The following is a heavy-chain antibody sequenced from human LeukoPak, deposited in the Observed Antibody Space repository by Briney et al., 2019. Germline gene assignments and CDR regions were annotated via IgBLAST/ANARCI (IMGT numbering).Heavy chain of an antibody. CDR3: VRDLQGSYYYGMDV. J-gene: IGHJ6*02. V-gene: IGHV3-48*01. D-gene: IGHD2-15*01. CDR1: GFTFSRYS. Sequence: GGSLRLSCADSGFTFSRYSMNWARQAPGKGLEWVSYISSNSNTIYYADSVKGRFTISRDNGKNSLYLQMNSLRAEDTAVYYCVRDLQGSYYYGMDVWGQGTTVIVSS. CDR2: ISSNSNTI.